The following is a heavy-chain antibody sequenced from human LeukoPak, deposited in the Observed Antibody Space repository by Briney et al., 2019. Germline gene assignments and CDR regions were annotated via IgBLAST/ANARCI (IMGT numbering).Heavy chain of an antibody. CDR2: INHSGST. CDR3: AGGTIMITFGGVIVRPYYFDY. V-gene: IGHV4-34*01. D-gene: IGHD3-16*02. CDR1: GGSFSGYY. Sequence: PSETLSLTCAVYGGSFSGYYWSWIRQPPGKGLEWIGEINHSGSTNYNPSLKSRVTISVDTSKNQFSLKLSSVTAADTAVYYCAGGTIMITFGGVIVRPYYFDYWGQGTLVTVSS. J-gene: IGHJ4*02.